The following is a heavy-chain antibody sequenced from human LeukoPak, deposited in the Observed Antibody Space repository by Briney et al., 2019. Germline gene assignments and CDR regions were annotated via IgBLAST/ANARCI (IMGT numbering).Heavy chain of an antibody. D-gene: IGHD5-24*01. CDR2: IYYSGST. V-gene: IGHV4-61*02. Sequence: SETLSLTCTVSGASISSGSYYWSWIRQPAGKGLEWIGRIYYSGSTNYNPSLKSRVTISVDTSKNQFSLKLSSVTAADTAVYYCARMRWLQPLYWGQGTLVTVSS. CDR3: ARMRWLQPLY. CDR1: GASISSGSYY. J-gene: IGHJ4*02.